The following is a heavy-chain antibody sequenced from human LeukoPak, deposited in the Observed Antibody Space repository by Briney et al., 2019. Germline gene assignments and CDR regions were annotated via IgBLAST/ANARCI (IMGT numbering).Heavy chain of an antibody. V-gene: IGHV3-21*01. J-gene: IGHJ6*03. CDR2: ISSSSSYI. D-gene: IGHD1-26*01. CDR3: ARATWDPNYYYYMDV. Sequence: PGGSLRLSCAASGFTFSSYNMHWVRQAPGKGLEWVSSISSSSSYIYYADSVKGRFTISRDNAKNSLFLQMNSLRAEDTAVYFCARATWDPNYYYYMDVWGKGTTVTISS. CDR1: GFTFSSYN.